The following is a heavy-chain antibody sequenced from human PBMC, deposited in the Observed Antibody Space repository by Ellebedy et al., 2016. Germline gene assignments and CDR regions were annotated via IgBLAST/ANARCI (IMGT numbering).Heavy chain of an antibody. D-gene: IGHD4/OR15-4a*01. CDR1: GYTFASSH. CDR2: SSDT. V-gene: IGHV1-18*04. J-gene: IGHJ1*01. CDR3: ATDNRDGVRTSEAYFHP. Sequence: ASVKVSCXASGYTFASSHISYEIIWVRQAPGQGLEWMGGSSDTNYPRKFQGRVTMTIDTSTSTAYMELRSLGSDDTAVYYCATDNRDGVRTSEAYFHPWGQGTLVTVSS.